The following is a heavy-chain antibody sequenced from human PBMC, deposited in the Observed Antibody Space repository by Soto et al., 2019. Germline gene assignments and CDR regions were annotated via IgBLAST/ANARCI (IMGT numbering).Heavy chain of an antibody. CDR2: ITFDGTIK. D-gene: IGHD1-20*01. CDR1: GFTFSSFG. V-gene: IGHV3-30-3*01. CDR3: ARDGEEYTWNADLYYFTH. J-gene: IGHJ4*02. Sequence: QVHLVQSGGGVVQSGRSLRLSCAGSGFTFSSFGLHWVRQAPGKGLEWLAVITFDGTIKYYADSVRGRFSVSRDNSQSILWLQMSSLTAEHTAVYYCARDGEEYTWNADLYYFTHWGQGALVTVSS.